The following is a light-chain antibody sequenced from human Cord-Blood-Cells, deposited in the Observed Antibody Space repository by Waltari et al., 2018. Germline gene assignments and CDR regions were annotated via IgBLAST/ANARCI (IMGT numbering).Light chain of an antibody. CDR3: QQRSNWPPLT. CDR2: DAS. CDR1: QSVSSY. Sequence: EIVLTQSTATLSLSPGERATLSCRASQSVSSYLHWYHQKPGQAPRLLIYDASNRATGIPARFSGSGSGTDFTLTISSLEPEDFAVYYCQQRSNWPPLTFGGGTKVEIK. J-gene: IGKJ4*01. V-gene: IGKV3-11*01.